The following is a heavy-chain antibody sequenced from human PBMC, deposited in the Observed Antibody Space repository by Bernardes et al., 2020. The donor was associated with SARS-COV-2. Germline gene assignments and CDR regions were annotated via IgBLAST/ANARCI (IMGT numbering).Heavy chain of an antibody. Sequence: SGPTLLKPPQPLTLTCPFSWFSLSPSGVGVGWIRQPPGKALEWLALIYWDDDKRYSPSLKSRLTITKDTSKNQVVLTMTNMDPVDTATYYCAHRPAGIAVAGFDYWGQGTLVTVSS. D-gene: IGHD6-19*01. V-gene: IGHV2-5*02. CDR2: IYWDDDK. CDR3: AHRPAGIAVAGFDY. CDR1: WFSLSPSGVG. J-gene: IGHJ4*02.